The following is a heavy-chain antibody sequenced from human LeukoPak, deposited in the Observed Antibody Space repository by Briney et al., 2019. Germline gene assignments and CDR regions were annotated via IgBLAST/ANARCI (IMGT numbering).Heavy chain of an antibody. CDR2: INPSGGST. Sequence: ASVKVSCKASGYTFTSYYMHWVRQAPGQGLEWMGIINPSGGSTSYAQKFQGRVTMTRDMSTSTVCMELSSLRSEDTAVYYCARGEMATTPFDYWGQGTLVTVSS. V-gene: IGHV1-46*01. CDR3: ARGEMATTPFDY. CDR1: GYTFTSYY. D-gene: IGHD5-24*01. J-gene: IGHJ4*02.